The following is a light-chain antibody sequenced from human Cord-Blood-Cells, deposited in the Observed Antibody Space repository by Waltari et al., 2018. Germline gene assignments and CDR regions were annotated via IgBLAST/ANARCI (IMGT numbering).Light chain of an antibody. V-gene: IGKV3-11*01. CDR1: QSVSSY. J-gene: IGKJ4*01. CDR2: DAS. CDR3: QQRSNWLT. Sequence: EIVFTQSPATPSLSPGERATLSCRASQSVSSYLAWYQQKPGQAPRLLIYDASNRATRIPARFSGSGSGTDFTLTISSLEPEDFAVYYCQQRSNWLTFGGGTKVEIK.